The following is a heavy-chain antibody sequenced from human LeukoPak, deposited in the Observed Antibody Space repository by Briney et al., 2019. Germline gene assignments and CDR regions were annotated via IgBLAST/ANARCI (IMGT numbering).Heavy chain of an antibody. Sequence: ALVKVSCKASGYTFTSYGISWVRQAPGQGLEWMGWISGYSGNTNYVQKFQGRVTMATDTSTSTVYMELRSLTSDDTAVYYCARDIATVVHQEWGQGTLVTVSS. V-gene: IGHV1-18*01. CDR1: GYTFTSYG. J-gene: IGHJ4*02. D-gene: IGHD2-2*01. CDR2: ISGYSGNT. CDR3: ARDIATVVHQE.